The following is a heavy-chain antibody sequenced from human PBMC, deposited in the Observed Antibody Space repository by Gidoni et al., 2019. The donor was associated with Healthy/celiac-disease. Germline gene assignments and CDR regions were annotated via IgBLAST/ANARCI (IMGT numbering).Heavy chain of an antibody. D-gene: IGHD3-22*01. CDR2: ISSSGSTL. Sequence: QVQLVESGGGLVKPGGCLRLSCAASGSTFTDSYISWIRQAPGKALEWVSYISSSGSTLYYADSVKGRFTISRDNAKNSLYLQMNSLRAEDTAVYYCASPNYDSSGYYHDAFDIWGQGTMVTVSS. V-gene: IGHV3-11*01. J-gene: IGHJ3*02. CDR3: ASPNYDSSGYYHDAFDI. CDR1: GSTFTDSY.